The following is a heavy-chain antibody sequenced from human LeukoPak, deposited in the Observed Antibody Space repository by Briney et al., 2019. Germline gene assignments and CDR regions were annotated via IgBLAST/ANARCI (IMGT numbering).Heavy chain of an antibody. D-gene: IGHD3-10*01. CDR2: INWRGRSI. J-gene: IGHJ3*02. Sequence: PGRSLRLSCAVSGFTFDDYALHWVRQAPGKSLEWVSGINWRGRSIVYADSVKGRFTISRDNTKKSLYLQMNSLRPEDTALYYCAKERALGELNDAFDIWGQGTMVTVSS. CDR3: AKERALGELNDAFDI. CDR1: GFTFDDYA. V-gene: IGHV3-9*01.